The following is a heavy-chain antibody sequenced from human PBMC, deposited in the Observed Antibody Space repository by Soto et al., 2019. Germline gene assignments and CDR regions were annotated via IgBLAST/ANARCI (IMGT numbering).Heavy chain of an antibody. CDR1: GFTFSSYG. V-gene: IGHV3-33*01. D-gene: IGHD6-13*01. Sequence: GGSLRLSCAASGFTFSSYGMHWVRQAPGKGLEWVAVIWYDGSNKYYADSVKGRFTISRDNSKNTLYLQMNSLRAEDTAVYYCAREKLGYSSSPLNLWGQGTLVTVSS. CDR2: IWYDGSNK. J-gene: IGHJ5*02. CDR3: AREKLGYSSSPLNL.